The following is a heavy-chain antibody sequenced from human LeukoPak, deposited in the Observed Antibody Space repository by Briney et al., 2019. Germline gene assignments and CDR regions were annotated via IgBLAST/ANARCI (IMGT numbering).Heavy chain of an antibody. J-gene: IGHJ5*02. CDR1: GYTFSTYP. V-gene: IGHV1-69*13. Sequence: ASVKVSCKASGYTFSTYPMNWVRQAPGQGLEWMGGIIPIFGTANYAQKFQGRVTITADESTSTAYMELSSLRSEDTAVYYCARDRYGSGSYYNVFDPWGQGTLVTVSS. CDR2: IIPIFGTA. D-gene: IGHD3-10*01. CDR3: ARDRYGSGSYYNVFDP.